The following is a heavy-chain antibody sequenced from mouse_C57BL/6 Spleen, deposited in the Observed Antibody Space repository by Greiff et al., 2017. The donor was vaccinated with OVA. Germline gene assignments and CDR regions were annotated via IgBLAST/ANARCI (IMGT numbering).Heavy chain of an antibody. V-gene: IGHV5-15*04. Sequence: EVKLVESGGGLVQPGGSLKLSCAASGFAFSGYGMAWVRQAPRKGPEWVAFISTLAYGIYYAGNVTGQFTLTGENATNTVYMQMSSLRSEDTAMYYCARQGVKAAYAMDYWGQGTSVTVSS. D-gene: IGHD2-2*01. CDR1: GFAFSGYG. J-gene: IGHJ4*01. CDR3: ARQGVKAAYAMDY. CDR2: ISTLAYGI.